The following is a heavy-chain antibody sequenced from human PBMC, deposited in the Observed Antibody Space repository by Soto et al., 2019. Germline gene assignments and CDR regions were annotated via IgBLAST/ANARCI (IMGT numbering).Heavy chain of an antibody. CDR1: GGSISNGDYY. J-gene: IGHJ4*02. CDR2: INYRGST. D-gene: IGHD2-2*01. CDR3: ARDAPETAPY. V-gene: IGHV4-31*03. Sequence: QVQLQESGPGLVKPSQTLSLTCTVSGGSISNGDYYWNWIRQHPEKGLEWIGYINYRGSTFYNPSLKSRIIISVKKSKNQFSLKLSSVTAADTAVYYCARDAPETAPYWGQGTLVTVSS.